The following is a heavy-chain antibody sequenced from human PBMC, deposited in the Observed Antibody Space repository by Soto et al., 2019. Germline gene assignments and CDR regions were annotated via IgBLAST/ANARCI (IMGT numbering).Heavy chain of an antibody. J-gene: IGHJ6*02. CDR3: ARYLYCSGGSCYSSYYYGMDV. V-gene: IGHV3-23*01. CDR1: GFTFSSYA. CDR2: ISGSGGST. Sequence: EVQLLESGGGLVQPGGSLSLSCAASGFTFSSYARSWVRQAPGKGLGWVSAISGSGGSTYYADSVKGRFTISRDNSKNTLYLQMNSLRAEDTAVYYCARYLYCSGGSCYSSYYYGMDVWGQGTTVTVSS. D-gene: IGHD2-15*01.